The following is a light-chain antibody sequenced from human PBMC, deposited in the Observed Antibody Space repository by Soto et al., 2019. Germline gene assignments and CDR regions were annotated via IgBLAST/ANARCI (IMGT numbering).Light chain of an antibody. J-gene: IGKJ1*01. CDR3: QPYNSYSRGT. CDR1: QNIKNW. Sequence: DIQMTQSPSTLSASVGDRVTIACRASQNIKNWLAWYQQKPGQVPKLLVYTASSLESGVPSRFSGSGSGTEFTLTISSLQPDDFATYYCQPYNSYSRGTFGQGTKVEIK. CDR2: TAS. V-gene: IGKV1-5*03.